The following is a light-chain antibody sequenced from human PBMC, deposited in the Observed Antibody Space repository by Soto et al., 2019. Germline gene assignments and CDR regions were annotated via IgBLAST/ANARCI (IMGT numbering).Light chain of an antibody. CDR2: AAS. CDR3: LQHHSYPRT. J-gene: IGKJ1*01. V-gene: IGKV1-17*01. Sequence: DIQMTQSPSSLSVSVGDRVTITCRASQGIRIDIGWYQQKPGKAPKRLIFAASTLQSGVPSRFSGSGSGTECTLTISSLQPEDFATYYCLQHHSYPRTFGQGTKVEIK. CDR1: QGIRID.